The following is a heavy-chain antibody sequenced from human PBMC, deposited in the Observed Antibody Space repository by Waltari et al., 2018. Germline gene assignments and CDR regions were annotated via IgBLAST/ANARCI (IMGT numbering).Heavy chain of an antibody. J-gene: IGHJ4*02. Sequence: QVQLQESGPGLVKPSETLSLTCTVSGGSISSYYWSWIRQPAGKGLEWIGRIYTSGSTDYNPSLKSRVTMSVDTSKNQFSLKLSSVTAADTAVYYCARDLAYSSGAAFDYWGQGTLVTVSS. CDR1: GGSISSYY. CDR2: IYTSGST. CDR3: ARDLAYSSGAAFDY. D-gene: IGHD3-22*01. V-gene: IGHV4-4*07.